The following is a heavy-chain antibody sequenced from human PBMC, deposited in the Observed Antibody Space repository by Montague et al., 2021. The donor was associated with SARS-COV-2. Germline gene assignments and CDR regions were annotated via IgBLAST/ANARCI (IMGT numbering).Heavy chain of an antibody. Sequence: SETLSLTCTVSGASVSSGYSYWNWIRQPPGKGLEWIGYISYSGSTNYSPSLKSRVTISVDTSKNQLSLKVISATAADTAVYYCARIGYESVDYYYFYSDWGQGTLVTVSS. CDR3: ARIGYESVDYYYFYSD. V-gene: IGHV4-61*01. CDR2: ISYSGST. CDR1: GASVSSGYSY. J-gene: IGHJ1*01. D-gene: IGHD3-22*01.